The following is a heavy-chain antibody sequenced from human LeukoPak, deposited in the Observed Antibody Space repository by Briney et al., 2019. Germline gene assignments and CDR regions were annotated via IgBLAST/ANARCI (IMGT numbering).Heavy chain of an antibody. D-gene: IGHD2-15*01. CDR2: ISYDGSNK. J-gene: IGHJ4*02. CDR1: GFTFSSYA. Sequence: GGSLRLSCAASGFTFSSYAMHWVRQAPGKGLEWVAVISYDGSNKYYADSVKGRFTISRDNSKNTLYLQMNSLRAEDTAVYYCARDSRRYCSGGSCYCPHWGQGTLVTVSS. V-gene: IGHV3-30*04. CDR3: ARDSRRYCSGGSCYCPH.